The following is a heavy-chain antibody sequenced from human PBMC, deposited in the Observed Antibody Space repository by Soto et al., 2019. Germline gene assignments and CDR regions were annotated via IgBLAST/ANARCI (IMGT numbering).Heavy chain of an antibody. D-gene: IGHD3-16*02. Sequence: GASVKVSCKASGGTFSSYAISWVRQAPGQGLEWMGGIIPIFGTANYAQKFQGRVTITGDTSASTAYMELSSLRSEDTAVYYCARVFSSSYVWGSYRPFDYWGQGTLVTVSS. CDR1: GGTFSSYA. V-gene: IGHV1-69*06. J-gene: IGHJ4*02. CDR3: ARVFSSSYVWGSYRPFDY. CDR2: IIPIFGTA.